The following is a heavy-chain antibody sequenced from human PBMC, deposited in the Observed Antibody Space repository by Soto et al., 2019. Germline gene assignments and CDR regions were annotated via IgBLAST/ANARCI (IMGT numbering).Heavy chain of an antibody. J-gene: IGHJ6*03. Sequence: PSETLSLTCTVSGGSISSYYWSWIRQPPGMALEWIGEIYYRGSTNYNPSLKSRVTMSVDTSKNQFSLTLNSVTAADTATYYCARGGISHWAYFYYMDVWDRGTTVTVSS. CDR2: IYYRGST. D-gene: IGHD2-21*01. V-gene: IGHV4-59*12. CDR3: ARGGISHWAYFYYMDV. CDR1: GGSISSYY.